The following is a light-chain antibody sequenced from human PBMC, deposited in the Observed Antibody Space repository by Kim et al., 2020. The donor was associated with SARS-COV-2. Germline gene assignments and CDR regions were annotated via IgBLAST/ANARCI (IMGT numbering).Light chain of an antibody. V-gene: IGLV3-19*01. CDR2: AKN. J-gene: IGLJ2*01. CDR3: NSRDSSGNHVL. Sequence: SSELTQDPAVSVALGQTARITCQGDSLRSYYASWYQQKPGQAPVLVIYAKNNRPSGIPDRFSGSSSGNTASLTITGAQAEDEADYYCNSRDSSGNHVLFGGGTQLTVL. CDR1: SLRSYY.